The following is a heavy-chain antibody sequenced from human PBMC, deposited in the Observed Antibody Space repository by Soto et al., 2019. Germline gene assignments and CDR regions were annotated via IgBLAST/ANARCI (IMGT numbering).Heavy chain of an antibody. CDR2: ISGSGGST. V-gene: IGHV3-23*01. Sequence: LRLSCAASGFTFSSYAMNWVRQAPGKGLEWVSAISGSGGSTYYADSVKGRFTISRDNSKNTLYLQMNSLRAEDTAVYFCARDPASSGGYYFQHGGKGTLVTFS. J-gene: IGHJ1*01. CDR1: GFTFSSYA. CDR3: ARDPASSGGYYFQH. D-gene: IGHD6-19*01.